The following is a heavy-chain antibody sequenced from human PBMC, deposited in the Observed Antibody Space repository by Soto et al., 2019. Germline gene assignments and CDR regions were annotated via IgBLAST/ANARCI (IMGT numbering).Heavy chain of an antibody. J-gene: IGHJ4*02. V-gene: IGHV3-23*01. CDR3: ANVPIWCSSTSCYTEGFDY. D-gene: IGHD2-2*02. Sequence: GGSLRLSCTAPGFTFSDYAMSWVRQPPGKGLEWVSVISAGGSTYYADSVKGRLTVSRANSKNTLYLQMNSLRAEDTAVYYCANVPIWCSSTSCYTEGFDYWGQGTLVTVSS. CDR1: GFTFSDYA. CDR2: ISAGGST.